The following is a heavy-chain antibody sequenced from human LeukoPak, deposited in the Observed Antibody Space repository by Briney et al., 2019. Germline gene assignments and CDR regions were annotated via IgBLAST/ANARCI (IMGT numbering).Heavy chain of an antibody. CDR1: GGSIGSGYY. CDR2: IHYGGTT. CDR3: TRDIGDFVSDF. Sequence: SETLSLTCTVSGGSIGSGYYWAWIRQPPGKGLGWIGSIHYGGTTHYNPSLQSRVTISADTSKNQFALDLRSVTAADTAVYYCTRDIGDFVSDFWGQGTLVTVSS. J-gene: IGHJ4*02. D-gene: IGHD2-21*02. V-gene: IGHV4-39*02.